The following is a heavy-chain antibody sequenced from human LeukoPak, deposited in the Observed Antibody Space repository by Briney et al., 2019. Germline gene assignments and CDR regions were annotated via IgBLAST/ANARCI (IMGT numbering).Heavy chain of an antibody. J-gene: IGHJ6*03. CDR3: ARTTEGYCRGRSCYSYYYYMDV. CDR1: GGSISSYY. CDR2: IYTSGST. D-gene: IGHD2-15*01. Sequence: PSETLSLTCTVSGGSISSYYWSWIRQPAGKGLEWIGRIYTSGSTNYNPSLKSRVTMSVGSSKNQFSLKLSSVTAADTAVYYCARTTEGYCRGRSCYSYYYYMDVWGKGTTVTVSS. V-gene: IGHV4-4*07.